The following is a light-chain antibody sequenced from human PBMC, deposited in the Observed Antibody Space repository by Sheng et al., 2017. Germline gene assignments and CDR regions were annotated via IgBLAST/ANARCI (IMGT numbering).Light chain of an antibody. J-gene: IGKJ1*01. Sequence: EIVMTQSPGTLSLSPGESATFSCRASQGIRRALAWYQQKPGQAPRLLIYGASVRATGTPARFSGSGSGTAFTLAVSILQPEDFAVYYCQQYDAWPRTFGQGTKVEVE. CDR3: QQYDAWPRT. CDR1: QGIRRA. CDR2: GAS. V-gene: IGKV3D-15*03.